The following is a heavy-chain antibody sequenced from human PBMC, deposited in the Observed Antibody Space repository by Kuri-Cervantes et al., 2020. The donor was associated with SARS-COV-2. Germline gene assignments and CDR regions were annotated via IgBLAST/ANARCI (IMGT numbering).Heavy chain of an antibody. CDR2: IIPIFGTA. D-gene: IGHD3-22*01. CDR3: ARSGLDHYYYSSGYYRGFDY. CDR1: GCTFSSYA. V-gene: IGHV1-69*13. Sequence: SVKVSCKASGCTFSSYAISWVRQAPGQGLEWMGGIIPIFGTANYAQKLQGRVTITADESTSTAYMELSSLRSEDTAVYYCARSGLDHYYYSSGYYRGFDYWGQGTLVTVSS. J-gene: IGHJ4*02.